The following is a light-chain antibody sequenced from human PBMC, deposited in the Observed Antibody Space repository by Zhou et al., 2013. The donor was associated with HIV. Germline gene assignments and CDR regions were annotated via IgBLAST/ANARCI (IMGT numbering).Light chain of an antibody. J-gene: IGKJ5*01. Sequence: DIQMTQSPSSLSGSVGDRVTITCQASQDISNYLNWYQQKPGKAPKLLIYDASNLETGVPSRFSGSGSGTDFTFTISSLQPEDIATYYCQQYDNLPRPPITFGQGTRLEIK. CDR3: QQYDNLPRPPIT. CDR1: QDISNY. V-gene: IGKV1-33*01. CDR2: DAS.